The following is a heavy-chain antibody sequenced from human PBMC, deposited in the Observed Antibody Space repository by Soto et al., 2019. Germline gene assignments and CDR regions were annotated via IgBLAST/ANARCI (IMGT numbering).Heavy chain of an antibody. D-gene: IGHD3-3*01. CDR3: ARGREIFGAVTPFEY. J-gene: IGHJ4*02. CDR2: INHTGST. Sequence: ETLSLTCNVTGDSIKTHYWTWIRQPPGKGLEWIGEINHTGSTKYNPSLKSRVTISLDTSKNQFSLSLRSVTAADTAVYYCARGREIFGAVTPFEYWGQGTQVTVSS. V-gene: IGHV4-34*01. CDR1: GDSIKTHY.